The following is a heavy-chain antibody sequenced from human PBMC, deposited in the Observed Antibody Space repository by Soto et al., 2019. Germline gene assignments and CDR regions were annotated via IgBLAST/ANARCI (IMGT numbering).Heavy chain of an antibody. CDR1: GFTFSSYA. J-gene: IGHJ4*02. D-gene: IGHD1-7*01. V-gene: IGHV3-30-3*01. CDR3: ARGWGLELSGPFDY. Sequence: ESGGGVVQPGRSLRLSCAASGFTFSSYAMHWVRQAPGKGLEWVAVISYDGSNKYYADSVKGRFTISRDNSKNTLYLQMNSLRAEDTAVYYCARGWGLELSGPFDYWGQGTLVTVSS. CDR2: ISYDGSNK.